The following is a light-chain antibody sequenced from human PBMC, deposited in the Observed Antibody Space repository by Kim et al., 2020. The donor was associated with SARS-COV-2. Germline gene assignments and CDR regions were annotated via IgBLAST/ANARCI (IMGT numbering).Light chain of an antibody. Sequence: VNPEQTASITCSGDKLGDKYACWYQQKPGQSPVLVIYQDAMRPSGIPERFSGYISGNTATLTISGTQAMDEADYYCQAWDSSTAVFGGGTQLTVL. CDR1: KLGDKY. CDR3: QAWDSSTAV. V-gene: IGLV3-1*01. J-gene: IGLJ3*02. CDR2: QDA.